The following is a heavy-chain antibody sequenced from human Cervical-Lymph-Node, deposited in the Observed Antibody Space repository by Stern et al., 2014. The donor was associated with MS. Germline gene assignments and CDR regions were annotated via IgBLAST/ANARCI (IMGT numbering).Heavy chain of an antibody. CDR1: GFTFSSYG. Sequence: VQLVESGGGVVQPGTSLRLSCAASGFTFSSYGMPWVRPAPGKGLEWVALAWYDGSTAYYTNSVKGRFTISRDNSKNTLFLQMNSLTAEDTAVYYCARGHIPYAYNYLFDYWGQGTLVTVSS. D-gene: IGHD5-24*01. J-gene: IGHJ4*02. CDR2: AWYDGSTA. CDR3: ARGHIPYAYNYLFDY. V-gene: IGHV3-33*01.